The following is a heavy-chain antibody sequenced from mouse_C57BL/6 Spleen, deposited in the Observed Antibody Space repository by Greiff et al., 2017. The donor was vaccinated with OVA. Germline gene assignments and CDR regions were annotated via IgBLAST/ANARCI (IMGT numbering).Heavy chain of an antibody. CDR3: ARGHYDDDGYYAMDY. CDR2: INPNNGGT. J-gene: IGHJ4*01. D-gene: IGHD2-4*01. V-gene: IGHV1-22*01. Sequence: EVKLQESGPELVKPGASVKMSCKASGYTFTDYNMHWVKQSHGKSLEWIGYINPNNGGTSYNQKFKGKATLTVNKSSSTAYMELRSLTSEDSAVYYCARGHYDDDGYYAMDYWGQGTSVTVSS. CDR1: GYTFTDYN.